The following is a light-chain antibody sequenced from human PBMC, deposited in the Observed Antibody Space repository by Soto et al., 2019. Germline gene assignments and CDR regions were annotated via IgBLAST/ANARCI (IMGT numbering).Light chain of an antibody. V-gene: IGKV3-11*01. CDR3: QQRGA. CDR1: QSVDSS. J-gene: IGKJ2*01. Sequence: EVVLTQSPATLSLSPGERATLSCRASQSVDSSLAWYQQKLGQAPRLLIYDASNRATGIPGRFSGSGSGTDFPLTISSLEPGDFAVYYCQQRGAFGQGTKVEIK. CDR2: DAS.